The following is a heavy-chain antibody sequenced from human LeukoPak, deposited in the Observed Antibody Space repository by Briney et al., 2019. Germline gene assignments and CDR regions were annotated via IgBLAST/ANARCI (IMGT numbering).Heavy chain of an antibody. J-gene: IGHJ4*02. CDR1: GFTFNSYA. Sequence: GGSLRLSCAASGFTFNSYAMSWVRQAPGKGLEWVSGISGSGGSTYYVDSVRGRFTISRDNSKNTLYLQMNSLRVEDTAIYYCAKDRTFEWSPNDYWGQGTLVTVSS. CDR2: ISGSGGST. D-gene: IGHD3-9*01. V-gene: IGHV3-23*01. CDR3: AKDRTFEWSPNDY.